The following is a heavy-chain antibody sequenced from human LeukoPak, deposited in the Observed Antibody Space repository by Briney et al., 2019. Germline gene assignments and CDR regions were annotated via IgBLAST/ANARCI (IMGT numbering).Heavy chain of an antibody. J-gene: IGHJ6*03. V-gene: IGHV4-59*08. D-gene: IGHD1-14*01. CDR2: IYYSGST. CDR1: GGSISSYY. CDR3: AINQPRYYYYYMDV. Sequence: SETLSLTCTVSGGSISSYYWSWIRQPPGKGLEWIGYIYYSGSTNYNPSLKSRVTISVDTSKNQFSLKLSSVTAADTAVYYCAINQPRYYYYYMDVWGKGTTVTVSS.